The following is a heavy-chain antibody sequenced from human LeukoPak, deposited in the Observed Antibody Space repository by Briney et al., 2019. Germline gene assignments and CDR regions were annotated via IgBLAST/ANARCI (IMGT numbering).Heavy chain of an antibody. Sequence: ASVKVSCKASGYTSTSYGISWVRQAPGQGLEWMGWISAYNGNTNYAQRLQGRVTMTTDTSTSTAYMELRSLRSDDTAVYYCARGEYSTSAGDYWGQGTLVTVSS. CDR1: GYTSTSYG. CDR2: ISAYNGNT. CDR3: ARGEYSTSAGDY. V-gene: IGHV1-18*01. D-gene: IGHD6-6*01. J-gene: IGHJ4*02.